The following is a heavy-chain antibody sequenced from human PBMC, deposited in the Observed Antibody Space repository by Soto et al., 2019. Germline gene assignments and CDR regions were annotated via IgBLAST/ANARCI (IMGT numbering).Heavy chain of an antibody. CDR1: GFTFSSYS. CDR2: ISSSSSYI. CDR3: ARDRNDIWTGGMDF. Sequence: GGSLRLSCAASGFTFSSYSMNWVRQAPGKGLEWVSSISSSSSYIYYADSVKGRFTISRDNAKNSLYLQMNSLRAEDTAVYYCARDRNDIWTGGMDFWGQGTMVTVSS. J-gene: IGHJ6*02. D-gene: IGHD3-9*01. V-gene: IGHV3-21*01.